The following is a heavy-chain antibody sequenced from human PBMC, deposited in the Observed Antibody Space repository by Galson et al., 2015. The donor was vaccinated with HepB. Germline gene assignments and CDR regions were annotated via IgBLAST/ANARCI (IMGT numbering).Heavy chain of an antibody. CDR3: ARVRAVGATSSARYYYYGMDV. CDR2: IKQDGSEK. D-gene: IGHD1-26*01. V-gene: IGHV3-7*03. CDR1: GFTFSSYW. J-gene: IGHJ6*02. Sequence: SLRLSCAASGFTFSSYWMSWVRQAPGKGLEWVANIKQDGSEKYYVDSVKGRFTISRDNAKNSLYLQMNSLRAEDTAVYYCARVRAVGATSSARYYYYGMDVWGQGTTVTVSS.